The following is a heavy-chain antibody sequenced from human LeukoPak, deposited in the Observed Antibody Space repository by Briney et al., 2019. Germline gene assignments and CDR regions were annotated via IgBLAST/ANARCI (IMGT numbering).Heavy chain of an antibody. V-gene: IGHV4-34*01. CDR1: GGSFSGYY. D-gene: IGHD3-10*01. CDR2: INHSGST. Sequence: PSETLSLTCAVHGGSFSGYYWSWIRQPPGKGLEWLGEINHSGSTNYNPSLKSRVTISVDTSKNQFSLKLSSVTAADTAVYYCARGLPYGSGSYLADPWGQGTLVTVSS. CDR3: ARGLPYGSGSYLADP. J-gene: IGHJ5*02.